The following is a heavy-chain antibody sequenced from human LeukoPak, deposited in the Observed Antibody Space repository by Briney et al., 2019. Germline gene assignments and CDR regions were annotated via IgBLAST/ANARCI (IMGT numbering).Heavy chain of an antibody. J-gene: IGHJ3*02. D-gene: IGHD3-16*01. CDR2: IYYSGST. V-gene: IGHV4-30-4*01. Sequence: PSETLSLTCTVSGGSISSGDYYWSWIRQPPGKGLEWIGYIYYSGSTYYNPSLKSRVTISVGTSKNQFSLKLSSVTAADTAVYYCARGTMITFGGVPDAFDIWGQGTMVTVSS. CDR3: ARGTMITFGGVPDAFDI. CDR1: GGSISSGDYY.